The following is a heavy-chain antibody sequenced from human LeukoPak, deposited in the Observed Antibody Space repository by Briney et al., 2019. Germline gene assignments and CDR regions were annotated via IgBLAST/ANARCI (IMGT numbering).Heavy chain of an antibody. CDR2: INPNSGGT. V-gene: IGHV1-2*06. CDR1: GYTFTSYY. Sequence: ASVKVTCKASGYTFTSYYIHWVRQAPGQGLEWMGRINPNSGGTNYAQKFQGRVTMTRDTSISTAYMELSRLRSDDTAVYYCAREEELYNGSGYYYYMDVWGKGTTVTVSS. D-gene: IGHD3-10*01. CDR3: AREEELYNGSGYYYYMDV. J-gene: IGHJ6*03.